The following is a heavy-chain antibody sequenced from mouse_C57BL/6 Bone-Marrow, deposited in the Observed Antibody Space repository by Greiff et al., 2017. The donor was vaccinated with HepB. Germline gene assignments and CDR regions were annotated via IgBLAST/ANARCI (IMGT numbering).Heavy chain of an antibody. CDR3: ARRWVTTHFAY. CDR2: ISNGGGST. Sequence: EVKVEESGGGLVQPGGSLKLSCAASGFTFSDYYMYWVRQTPEKRLEWVAYISNGGGSTYYPDTVKGRFTISRDNAKNTLYLQMRRLKSEDTAMYYCARRWVTTHFAYWGQGTLVTVAA. CDR1: GFTFSDYY. D-gene: IGHD2-2*01. J-gene: IGHJ3*01. V-gene: IGHV5-12*01.